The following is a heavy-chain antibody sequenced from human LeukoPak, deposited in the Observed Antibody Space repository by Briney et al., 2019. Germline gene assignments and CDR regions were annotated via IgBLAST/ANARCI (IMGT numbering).Heavy chain of an antibody. CDR2: IYPGDSDV. D-gene: IGHD3-22*01. CDR1: GYSFATYW. Sequence: GESLKISCKGSGYSFATYWIAWVRQMPGKGLEWVGNIYPGDSDVRYSPSFQGQVTLSVDKSISTAYLQWSSLKASDTAIYYCARRYSSASPCDRWGQGTLVSVSS. CDR3: ARRYSSASPCDR. J-gene: IGHJ5*02. V-gene: IGHV5-51*01.